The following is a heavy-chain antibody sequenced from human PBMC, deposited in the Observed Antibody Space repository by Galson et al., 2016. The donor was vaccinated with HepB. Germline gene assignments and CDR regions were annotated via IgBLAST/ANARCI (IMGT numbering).Heavy chain of an antibody. CDR3: AHTGPPRTDDDYRPWSFDL. Sequence: PALVKPTQTLTLTCTFSGFSLSTRGVGVGWIRQPPGKALEWFALVYWDDHKRYSPSLQSRLTITKDTSKNRVVLTMTNMDPVDTATYYCAHTGPPRTDDDYRPWSFDLWGRGTLVTVSS. D-gene: IGHD4-17*01. CDR2: VYWDDHK. V-gene: IGHV2-5*02. CDR1: GFSLSTRGVG. J-gene: IGHJ2*01.